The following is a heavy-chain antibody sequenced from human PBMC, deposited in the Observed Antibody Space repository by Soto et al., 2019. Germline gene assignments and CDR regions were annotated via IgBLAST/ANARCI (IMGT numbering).Heavy chain of an antibody. CDR2: IYYSGST. CDR1: GGSISSGDYY. J-gene: IGHJ5*02. Sequence: SETLSLTCTVSGGSISSGDYYWSWIRQPPGKGLEWIGYIYYSGSTYYNPSLKSRVTISVDTSKNQFSLKLSSVTTADTAVYYCARERPDGARLDPWGQGTLVTVSS. CDR3: ARERPDGARLDP. D-gene: IGHD6-6*01. V-gene: IGHV4-30-4*01.